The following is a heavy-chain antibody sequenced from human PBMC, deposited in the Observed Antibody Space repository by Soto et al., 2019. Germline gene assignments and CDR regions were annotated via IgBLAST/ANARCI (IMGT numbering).Heavy chain of an antibody. J-gene: IGHJ6*02. Sequence: GASVKVSCKASGGTFSSYAISWVRQAPGQGLEWMGGIIPIFGTANYAQKFQGRVTITADESTSTAYMELSSLRSEDTAVYYCARAMGGMTANYYYYGMDVWGQGTTVTVSS. CDR2: IIPIFGTA. D-gene: IGHD5-18*01. CDR1: GGTFSSYA. CDR3: ARAMGGMTANYYYYGMDV. V-gene: IGHV1-69*13.